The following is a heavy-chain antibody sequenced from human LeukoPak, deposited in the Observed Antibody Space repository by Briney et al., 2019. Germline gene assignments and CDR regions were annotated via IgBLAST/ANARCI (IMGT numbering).Heavy chain of an antibody. D-gene: IGHD3-9*01. Sequence: PSETLSLTCTVSGGSISSNYWNWIRQPPGKGLEWIGYIYYSGSSNYNPSLKSRVTISVDTSKNQFSLKLSSVTAADTAVYYCARYLGGYDTVTYYFDYWGQGTLVTVSS. CDR1: GGSISSNY. CDR3: ARYLGGYDTVTYYFDY. CDR2: IYYSGSS. V-gene: IGHV4-59*08. J-gene: IGHJ4*02.